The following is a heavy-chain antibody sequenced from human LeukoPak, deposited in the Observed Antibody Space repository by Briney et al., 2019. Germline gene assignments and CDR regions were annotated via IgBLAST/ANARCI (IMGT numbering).Heavy chain of an antibody. Sequence: KSSETLSLTCTVSGGSISSYYWSWIRQPPGKGLEWIGYIYYSGSTNYNPSLKSRVTISVDTSKNQFSLKLSSVTAADTAVYYCARHIEGWSSSGWPYYFGYWGQGTLVTVSS. CDR2: IYYSGST. CDR3: ARHIEGWSSSGWPYYFGY. J-gene: IGHJ4*02. V-gene: IGHV4-59*08. D-gene: IGHD6-19*01. CDR1: GGSISSYY.